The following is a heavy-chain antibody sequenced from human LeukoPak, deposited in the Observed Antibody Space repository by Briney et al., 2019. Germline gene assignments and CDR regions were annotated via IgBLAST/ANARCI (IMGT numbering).Heavy chain of an antibody. D-gene: IGHD3-10*01. Sequence: PSETLSLTCTVSGGSVSSYYWTWIRQPAGKGLEWIGYIYHSGSTYYNPSLKSRVTISVDRTKNQFSLKLSSVTAADTAVYYCARGGYGSSEFDYWGQGTLVTVSS. J-gene: IGHJ4*02. V-gene: IGHV4-59*02. CDR1: GGSVSSYY. CDR2: IYHSGST. CDR3: ARGGYGSSEFDY.